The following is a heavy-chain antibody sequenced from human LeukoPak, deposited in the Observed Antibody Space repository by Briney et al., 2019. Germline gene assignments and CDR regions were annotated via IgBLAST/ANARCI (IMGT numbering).Heavy chain of an antibody. Sequence: GGSLRLSCAASGFTFSSYWMHWVRQAPGKGLVWVSRINSDGSSTSYADSVKGRFTISRDNAKSSLFLQMNSLRPDDTAIYYCARGGNYAPFDYWGQGALVAVSS. V-gene: IGHV3-74*01. CDR1: GFTFSSYW. CDR3: ARGGNYAPFDY. D-gene: IGHD5-24*01. J-gene: IGHJ4*02. CDR2: INSDGSST.